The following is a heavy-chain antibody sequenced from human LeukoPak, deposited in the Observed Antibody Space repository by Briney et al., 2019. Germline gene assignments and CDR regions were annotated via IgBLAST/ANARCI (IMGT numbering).Heavy chain of an antibody. J-gene: IGHJ4*02. CDR1: GYIFTGYY. V-gene: IGHV1-2*02. Sequence: ASVKVSCKASGYIFTGYYMHWVRQAPGQGLEWMGWINPNSGDTNYAQKLQGRVTMTRDTSISTAYMELSRLRSDDTAVYYCARGRIYSSGGDLDYWGQGTLVTVSS. CDR3: ARGRIYSSGGDLDY. CDR2: INPNSGDT. D-gene: IGHD6-19*01.